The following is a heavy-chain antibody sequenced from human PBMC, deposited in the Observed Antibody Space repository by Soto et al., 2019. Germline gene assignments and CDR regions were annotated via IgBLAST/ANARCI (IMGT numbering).Heavy chain of an antibody. J-gene: IGHJ4*02. D-gene: IGHD1-1*01. Sequence: QVQLVQSGAEVKKPGSSVKVSCKASGGTFRSDVTSWVRQAPGQGLEWLGGIIPMYGTTYYAQTFQGRVTISADESTSSAFMELSSLRSEDTAVYYCARIGTLDWIDDYWGQGTLVTVSP. V-gene: IGHV1-69*12. CDR1: GGTFRSDV. CDR2: IIPMYGTT. CDR3: ARIGTLDWIDDY.